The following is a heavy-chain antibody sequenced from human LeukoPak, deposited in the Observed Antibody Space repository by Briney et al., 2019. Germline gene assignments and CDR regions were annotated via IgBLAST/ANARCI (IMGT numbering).Heavy chain of an antibody. CDR2: IYIDGTT. J-gene: IGHJ4*02. V-gene: IGHV3-53*01. Sequence: SGGSLRLSCAASGFIVSHNYMTWVRQAPGKGLEWISVIYIDGTTYYADSVKGRFTISRDNSKNALYLQMNSLRAEDTAVYYCARDSSGSWYFDYWGQGTLVTVSS. CDR3: ARDSSGSWYFDY. CDR1: GFIVSHNY. D-gene: IGHD6-13*01.